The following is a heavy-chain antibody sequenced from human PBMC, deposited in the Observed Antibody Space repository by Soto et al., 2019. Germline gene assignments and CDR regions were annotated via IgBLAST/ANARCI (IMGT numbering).Heavy chain of an antibody. D-gene: IGHD2-15*01. J-gene: IGHJ4*02. CDR1: GGSVSSPKYF. CDR3: ARTVMPVGNLPAFDH. Sequence: QMQLQESGPGLVKPSETLSLACTVSGGSVSSPKYFWSWIRQPPGKGLEWVAYIYNNGKTNYNPSLKSRATISVDTAKNQWSLKLTSVTGADSAVYFCARTVMPVGNLPAFDHWGQGVLVTVSS. V-gene: IGHV4-61*01. CDR2: IYNNGKT.